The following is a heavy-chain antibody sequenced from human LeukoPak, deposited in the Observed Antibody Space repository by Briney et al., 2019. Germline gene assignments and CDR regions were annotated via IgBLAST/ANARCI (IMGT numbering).Heavy chain of an antibody. D-gene: IGHD2-2*02. CDR3: AKDDIVVVPAAIREFDY. Sequence: GGSLRLSXAASGFTFSSYGMHWIRQAPGKGLEWVAFIRYDGSNKYYADSVKGRFTISRDNSKNTLYLQMNSLRAEDTAVYYCAKDDIVVVPAAIREFDYWGQGTLVTVSS. CDR2: IRYDGSNK. CDR1: GFTFSSYG. J-gene: IGHJ4*02. V-gene: IGHV3-30*02.